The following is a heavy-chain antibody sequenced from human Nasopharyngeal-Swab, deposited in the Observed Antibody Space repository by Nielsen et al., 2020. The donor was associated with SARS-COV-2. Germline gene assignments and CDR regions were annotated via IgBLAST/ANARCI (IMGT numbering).Heavy chain of an antibody. CDR1: GFTFDDAA. CDR2: INGDGRTT. D-gene: IGHD1-26*01. CDR3: AKDIGIVGASPFDY. Sequence: GESLKISCEASGFTFDDAAMHWVRQAPGKGLEWVSLINGDGRTTYYADSMKGRFTISRDNSKNSLYLQMNSLRTEDTALYYCAKDIGIVGASPFDYWGQGALVTVSS. J-gene: IGHJ4*02. V-gene: IGHV3-43*02.